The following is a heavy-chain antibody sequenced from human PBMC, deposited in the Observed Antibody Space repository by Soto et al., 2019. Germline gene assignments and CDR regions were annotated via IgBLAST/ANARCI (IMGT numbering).Heavy chain of an antibody. Sequence: EVQLVESGGGLVQPGGSLRLSCAASGFTFSSYSMNWVRQAPGKGLEWVSYISSSSSTIYYADSVKGRFTISRDNAKNSLYLQMNRLRAEDTAVYYCARDGQGGGVVNWFDPWGQGALVTVSS. CDR2: ISSSSSTI. CDR1: GFTFSSYS. J-gene: IGHJ5*02. D-gene: IGHD3-16*01. CDR3: ARDGQGGGVVNWFDP. V-gene: IGHV3-48*01.